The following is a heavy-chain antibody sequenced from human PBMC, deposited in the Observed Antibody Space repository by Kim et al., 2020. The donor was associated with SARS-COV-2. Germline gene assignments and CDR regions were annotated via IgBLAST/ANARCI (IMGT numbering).Heavy chain of an antibody. CDR2: IYYSGST. Sequence: SETLSLTCTVSGGSISSGGYYWSWIRQHPGKGLEWIGYIYYSGSTYYNPSLKSRVTISVDTSKNQFSLKLSSVTAADTAVYYCAQGGGYCSSTSCKNFPNYYYYGMDVWGQGTTVTVSS. CDR3: AQGGGYCSSTSCKNFPNYYYYGMDV. V-gene: IGHV4-31*03. D-gene: IGHD2-2*01. J-gene: IGHJ6*02. CDR1: GGSISSGGYY.